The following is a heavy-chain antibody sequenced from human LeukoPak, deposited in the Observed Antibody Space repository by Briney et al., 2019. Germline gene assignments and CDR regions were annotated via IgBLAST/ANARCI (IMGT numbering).Heavy chain of an antibody. CDR2: ITGPGGST. V-gene: IGHV3-23*01. D-gene: IGHD3-10*01. J-gene: IGHJ6*03. CDR3: AKNSGSGSYYYYYMDV. CDR1: GFTFSTYA. Sequence: PGGSPRLSCAASGFTFSTYAMSWVRRTPGKGLEWVSAITGPGGSTYYADSVKGRFTISRDNSKNTLYLQMNSLRAEDTAVYYCAKNSGSGSYYYYYMDVWGKGTTVTVSS.